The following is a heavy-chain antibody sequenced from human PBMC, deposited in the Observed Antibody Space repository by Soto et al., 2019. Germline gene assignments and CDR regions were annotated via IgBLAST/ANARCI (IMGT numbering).Heavy chain of an antibody. CDR2: INTNTGNP. CDR3: ARGEYQLPYNWFDP. J-gene: IGHJ5*02. Sequence: ASVKVSCKASGYTFTGYYMHWVRQAPGQGLEWMGWINTNTGNPTYAQGFTGRFVFSLDTSVSTAYLQICSLKAEDTAVYYCARGEYQLPYNWFDPWGQGTLVTVSS. D-gene: IGHD2-2*01. V-gene: IGHV7-4-1*01. CDR1: GYTFTGYY.